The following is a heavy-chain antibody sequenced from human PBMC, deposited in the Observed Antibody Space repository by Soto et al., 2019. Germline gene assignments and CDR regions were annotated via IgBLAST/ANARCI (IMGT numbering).Heavy chain of an antibody. Sequence: GESLKISCKGSGYSFTSYWISWVRQMPGKGLEWMGRIDPSDSYTNYSPSFQGHVTISADKSISTAYLQWSSLKASDTAMYYCAGSRNIDPSLPYYYDSSGSFDYWGQGTLVTVSS. CDR2: IDPSDSYT. CDR3: AGSRNIDPSLPYYYDSSGSFDY. D-gene: IGHD3-22*01. CDR1: GYSFTSYW. J-gene: IGHJ4*02. V-gene: IGHV5-10-1*01.